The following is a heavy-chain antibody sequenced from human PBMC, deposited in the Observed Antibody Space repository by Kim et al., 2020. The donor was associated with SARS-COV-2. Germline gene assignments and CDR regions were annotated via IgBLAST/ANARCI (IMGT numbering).Heavy chain of an antibody. CDR1: GGSFSGYY. CDR3: ARGGGVTTLTSRDLDY. Sequence: SETLSLTCAVYGGSFSGYYWSWIRQPPGKGLEWIGEINHSGSTNYNPSLKSRVTISVDTSKNQFSLKLSSVTAADTAVYYCARGGGVTTLTSRDLDYWGQGTLVTVSS. D-gene: IGHD1-1*01. J-gene: IGHJ4*02. V-gene: IGHV4-34*01. CDR2: INHSGST.